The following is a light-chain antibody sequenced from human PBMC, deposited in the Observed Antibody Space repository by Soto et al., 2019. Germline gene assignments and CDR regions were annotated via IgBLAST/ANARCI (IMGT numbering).Light chain of an antibody. CDR1: SSNIESNY. V-gene: IGLV1-47*01. CDR3: TVWDDSLRGRL. Sequence: QSVLTQPPSASGTPGQRVTISCSGSSSNIESNYVYWYQQLPGTAPRLLIYRNNQRPSGVPDRFSGSKSGTSASLAISALRSEDEADYHCTVWDDSLRGRLFGGGTKLTV. J-gene: IGLJ2*01. CDR2: RNN.